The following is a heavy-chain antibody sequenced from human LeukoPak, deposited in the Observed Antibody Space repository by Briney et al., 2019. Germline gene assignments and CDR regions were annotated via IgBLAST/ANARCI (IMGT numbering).Heavy chain of an antibody. V-gene: IGHV3-30-3*01. CDR1: GFTFSSYA. CDR2: ISYDGSNK. CDR3: AKDRSTVVGPYYFDY. D-gene: IGHD4-11*01. J-gene: IGHJ4*02. Sequence: GGSLRLSCAASGFTFSSYAMHWVRQAPGKGLEWVAVISYDGSNKYYADSVKGRFTISRDNSKNTLYLQMNSLRAEDTAVYYCAKDRSTVVGPYYFDYWGQGTLVTVSS.